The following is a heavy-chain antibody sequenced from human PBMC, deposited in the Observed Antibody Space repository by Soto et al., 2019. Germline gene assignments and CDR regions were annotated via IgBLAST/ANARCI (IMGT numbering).Heavy chain of an antibody. CDR3: ASSTFELELRTGFDY. CDR1: GFTFSSYS. V-gene: IGHV3-21*01. CDR2: ISSSSSYI. J-gene: IGHJ4*02. Sequence: PGGSLRLSCAASGFTFSSYSMNWVRQAPGKGLEWVSSISSSSSYIYYADSVKGRFTISRDNAKNSLYLQMNSLRAEDTAVYYCASSTFELELRTGFDYWGQGTLVTVSS. D-gene: IGHD1-7*01.